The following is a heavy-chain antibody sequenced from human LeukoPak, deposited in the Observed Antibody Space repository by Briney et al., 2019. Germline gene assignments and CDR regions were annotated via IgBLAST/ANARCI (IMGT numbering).Heavy chain of an antibody. J-gene: IGHJ4*02. D-gene: IGHD6-13*01. CDR1: GYTFTVYY. CDR2: ISPNSGDT. CDR3: ARGGSSSWYGY. V-gene: IGHV1-2*02. Sequence: ASVKVSCKASGYTFTVYYMHWVRQAPGQGLEWMGWISPNSGDTNYAQKFQGRVTMTRDTSISTAYMELSRLRSDDTAVYYCARGGSSSWYGYWGQGTLVTVSS.